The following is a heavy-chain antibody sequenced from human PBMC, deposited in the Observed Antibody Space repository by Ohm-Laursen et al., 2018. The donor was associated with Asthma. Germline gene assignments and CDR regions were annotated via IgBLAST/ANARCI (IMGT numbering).Heavy chain of an antibody. CDR3: AKAGGSYYVEEYYFDY. CDR2: ISGSGGST. D-gene: IGHD1-26*01. J-gene: IGHJ4*02. V-gene: IGHV3-23*01. Sequence: SLRLSCTASGFTFSSYAMSWVRQAPGKGLEWVSAISGSGGSTYYADSVKGRFTISRDNSKNTLYLQMNSLRAEDTAVYYCAKAGGSYYVEEYYFDYWGQGTLVTVSS. CDR1: GFTFSSYA.